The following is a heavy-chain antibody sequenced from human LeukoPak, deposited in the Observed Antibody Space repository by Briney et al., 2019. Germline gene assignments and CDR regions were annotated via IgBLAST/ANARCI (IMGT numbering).Heavy chain of an antibody. J-gene: IGHJ4*02. Sequence: SETLSLTCAVYGGSFSGYYWSWIRQPPGKGLEWIGSIYYSGSTYYNPSLKSRVTISVDTSKNQFSLKLSSVTAADTAVYYCARERDGYRIYWGQGTLVTVSS. CDR3: ARERDGYRIY. CDR2: IYYSGST. D-gene: IGHD5-24*01. V-gene: IGHV4-34*01. CDR1: GGSFSGYY.